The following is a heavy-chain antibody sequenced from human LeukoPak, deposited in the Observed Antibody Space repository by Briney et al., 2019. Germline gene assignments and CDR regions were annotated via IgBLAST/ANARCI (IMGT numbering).Heavy chain of an antibody. CDR2: FYTSETA. D-gene: IGHD5-12*01. J-gene: IGHJ4*02. Sequence: SETLSLTCTVSGGSISSYYWSWIRQPAGKGLEWIGRFYTSETANYNPSLKSRVTMSVDASKNQFSLKLSSVTAADTAVYYCARERLDIVATIHFDSWGRGTLVTVSS. V-gene: IGHV4-4*07. CDR1: GGSISSYY. CDR3: ARERLDIVATIHFDS.